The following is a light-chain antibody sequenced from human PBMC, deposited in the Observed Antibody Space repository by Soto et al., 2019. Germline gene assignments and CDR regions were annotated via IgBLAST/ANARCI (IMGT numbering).Light chain of an antibody. J-gene: IGKJ1*01. Sequence: EIVMTQSPATLPVSPGERATPSCQASQSVSSNLAWYQQKPGQAPTLLIYGASTRATGIPARFSGSGSGTEFTLTISSLQSEDFAVYYCQQYNNWPPWTFGQGTKVDIK. CDR3: QQYNNWPPWT. CDR2: GAS. V-gene: IGKV3-15*01. CDR1: QSVSSN.